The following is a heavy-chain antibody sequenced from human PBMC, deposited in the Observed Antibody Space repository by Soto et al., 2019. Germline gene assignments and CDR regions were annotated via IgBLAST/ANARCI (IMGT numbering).Heavy chain of an antibody. CDR2: ISYDGSNK. CDR1: GFTFSSYG. D-gene: IGHD7-27*01. J-gene: IGHJ6*02. Sequence: GGSLRLSCAASGFTFSSYGMHWVRQAPGKGLEWVAVISYDGSNKYYADSVKGRFTISRDDSKNTLYLQMNSLRAEDTAVYYCAKELTGYYYYGMDVWGQGTTVTVSS. V-gene: IGHV3-30*18. CDR3: AKELTGYYYYGMDV.